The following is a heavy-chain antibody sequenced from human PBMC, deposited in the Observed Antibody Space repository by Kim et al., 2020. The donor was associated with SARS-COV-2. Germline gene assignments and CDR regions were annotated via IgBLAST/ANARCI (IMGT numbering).Heavy chain of an antibody. V-gene: IGHV1-2*02. D-gene: IGHD6-6*01. Sequence: ASVKVSCKASGYTFTGYYMHWVRQAPGQGLEWMGWINPNSGGTNYAQKFQGRVTMTRDTSISTAYMELSRLRSDDTAVYYCARDLEIAARTLTFGYWGQGTLVTVSS. CDR2: INPNSGGT. CDR1: GYTFTGYY. CDR3: ARDLEIAARTLTFGY. J-gene: IGHJ4*02.